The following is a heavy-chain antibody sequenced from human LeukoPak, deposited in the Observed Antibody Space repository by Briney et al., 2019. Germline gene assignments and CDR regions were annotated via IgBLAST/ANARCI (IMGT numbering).Heavy chain of an antibody. CDR3: ARETYYDILTGYYIGAFDI. CDR2: ISAYNGNT. V-gene: IGHV1-18*01. D-gene: IGHD3-9*01. CDR1: GYTFTSYG. J-gene: IGHJ3*02. Sequence: ASVKVSCKASGYTFTSYGISWVRQAPGQGLEWMGWISAYNGNTNYAQKLQGRVTMTTDTSTSTAYMELRSLRSDDTAVHYCARETYYDILTGYYIGAFDIWGQGTMVTVSS.